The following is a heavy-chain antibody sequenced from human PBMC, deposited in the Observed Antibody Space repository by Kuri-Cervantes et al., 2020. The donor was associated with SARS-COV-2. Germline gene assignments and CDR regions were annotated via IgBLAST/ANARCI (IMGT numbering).Heavy chain of an antibody. Sequence: GGSLRLSCAASGFTFSSYEMNWVRQAPGKGLEWVSYISSSGSTIYYADSVKGRFTISRDNAKNSLYLQMNSLRAEDTAVYYCAISLPHDYGDYAAIGYYYGMDVWGQGTTVTVSS. CDR1: GFTFSSYE. V-gene: IGHV3-48*03. J-gene: IGHJ6*02. CDR3: AISLPHDYGDYAAIGYYYGMDV. D-gene: IGHD4-17*01. CDR2: ISSSGSTI.